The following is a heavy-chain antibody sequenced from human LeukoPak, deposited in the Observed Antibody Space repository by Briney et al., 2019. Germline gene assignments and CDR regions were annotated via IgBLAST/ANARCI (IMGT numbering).Heavy chain of an antibody. CDR3: ATAFSAGATVFDY. Sequence: ASVKVSCKVSGYTLTELSMHWVRQAPGKGREWMGGFDPEDGETIYAQKFQGRVTMTEDTSTDTAYMELSSLRSEDTAVYYCATAFSAGATVFDYWGQGTLVTVSS. CDR1: GYTLTELS. J-gene: IGHJ4*02. V-gene: IGHV1-24*01. CDR2: FDPEDGET. D-gene: IGHD1-26*01.